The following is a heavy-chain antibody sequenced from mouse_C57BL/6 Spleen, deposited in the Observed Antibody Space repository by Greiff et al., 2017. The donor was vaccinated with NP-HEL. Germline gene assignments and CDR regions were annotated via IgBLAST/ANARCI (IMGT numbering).Heavy chain of an antibody. CDR1: GFTFSNYW. Sequence: EVKLMESGGGLVQPGRSMKLSCVASGFTFSNYWMNWVRQPPEKGLDWVAQIRLKSDNYATHYAESVKGRFTISRDDSKSSVYLQMNTLRAEDTGIYYCTRAPCAYWGQGTLVTVSA. D-gene: IGHD3-1*01. CDR3: TRAPCAY. V-gene: IGHV6-3*01. J-gene: IGHJ3*01. CDR2: IRLKSDNYAT.